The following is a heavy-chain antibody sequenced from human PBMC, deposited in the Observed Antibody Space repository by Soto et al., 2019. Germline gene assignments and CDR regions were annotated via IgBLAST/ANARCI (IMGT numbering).Heavy chain of an antibody. CDR2: IFSNDEK. J-gene: IGHJ5*02. V-gene: IGHV2-26*01. D-gene: IGHD2-8*01. CDR3: AAMRFQKAKVVLYYWFDP. Sequence: QVTLKESGPVLVKPTETLTLTCTVSGFSLSNARMGVSWIRQPPGKALEWLAHIFSNDEKSYSTSLKSRLTISKVTSKSQVVLTMTNMDPVEAATYYCAAMRFQKAKVVLYYWFDPWGQGTLVTVSS. CDR1: GFSLSNARMG.